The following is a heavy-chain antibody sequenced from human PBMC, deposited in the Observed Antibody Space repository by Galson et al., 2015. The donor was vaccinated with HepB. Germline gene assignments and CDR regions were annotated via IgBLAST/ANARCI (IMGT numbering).Heavy chain of an antibody. J-gene: IGHJ6*02. Sequence: SVKVSCKASGGTFSSYAISWVRQAPGQGLEWMGGIIPIFGTANYAQKFQGRVTITADESTSTAYMELSSLRSEDTAVYYCASNLDYGDSPYCYYGMDVWGQGTTVTVSS. CDR1: GGTFSSYA. CDR2: IIPIFGTA. D-gene: IGHD4-17*01. V-gene: IGHV1-69*13. CDR3: ASNLDYGDSPYCYYGMDV.